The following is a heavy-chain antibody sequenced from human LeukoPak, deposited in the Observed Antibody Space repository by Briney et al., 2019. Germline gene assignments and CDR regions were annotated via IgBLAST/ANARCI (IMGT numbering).Heavy chain of an antibody. CDR1: GGSVSSGSYY. J-gene: IGHJ5*02. V-gene: IGHV4-61*01. CDR3: ASSRSGGSYPSWFDP. CDR2: IYYSGST. Sequence: PSETLSLTCTVSGGSVSSGSYYWSWIRQPPGKGLEWIGYIYYSGSTNYNPSLKSRVTISVDTSKNQFSLKLSSVTAADTAVYYCASSRSGGSYPSWFDPWGQGTLVTVSS. D-gene: IGHD2-15*01.